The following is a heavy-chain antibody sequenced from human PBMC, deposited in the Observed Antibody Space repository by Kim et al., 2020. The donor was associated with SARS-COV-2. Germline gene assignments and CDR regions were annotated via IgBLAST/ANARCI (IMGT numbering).Heavy chain of an antibody. D-gene: IGHD3-3*02. J-gene: IGHJ6*02. CDR3: TTDVLAGGADV. CDR1: GFTFHDHA. Sequence: GGSLRLSCIASGFTFHDHAMHWVRQAPGQGLEWVSGIMWNTDGIGYADSVKGRFTTSIDKAKNSLYLQMNSLRPADTALYYCTTDVLAGGADVWGQGTA. V-gene: IGHV3-9*01. CDR2: IMWNTDGI.